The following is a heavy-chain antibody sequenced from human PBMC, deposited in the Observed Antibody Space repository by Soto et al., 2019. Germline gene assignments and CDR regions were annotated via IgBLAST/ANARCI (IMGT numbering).Heavy chain of an antibody. CDR2: IDWGDGK. CDR1: GFSLTTSGMC. Sequence: SGPTLVNPTQTLTLTCSFSGFSLTTSGMCVGWIRQPPGKALEWLALIDWGDGKFYSPPLKTRLTISKDTSKNQVVLTMTNMDPLNTATNTRSRITRGYYVYFDHWGQGTLVTVSS. J-gene: IGHJ5*02. V-gene: IGHV2-70*01. CDR3: SRITRGYYVYFDH. D-gene: IGHD1-26*01.